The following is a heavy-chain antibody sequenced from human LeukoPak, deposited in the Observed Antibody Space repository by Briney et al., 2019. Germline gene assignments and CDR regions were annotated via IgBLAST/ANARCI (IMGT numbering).Heavy chain of an antibody. CDR2: IFYSGST. V-gene: IGHV4-39*01. CDR3: ARGVAAAGAYYYYYMDV. J-gene: IGHJ6*03. CDR1: GGSISSSSYY. Sequence: PSETLSLTCTVSGGSISSSSYYWAWIRQPPGKELKWIGSIFYSGSTYYNPSLRGRVTISVDTSQNQFSLRLSSVTAADTAVYYCARGVAAAGAYYYYYMDVWGKGTTVTISS. D-gene: IGHD6-13*01.